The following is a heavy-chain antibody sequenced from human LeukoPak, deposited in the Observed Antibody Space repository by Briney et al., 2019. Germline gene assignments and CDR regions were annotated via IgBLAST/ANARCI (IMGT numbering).Heavy chain of an antibody. D-gene: IGHD6-19*01. CDR1: GYSFTDYF. CDR3: ARLPTATRHWLAASDI. V-gene: IGHV1-2*06. CDR2: INPDAGDT. Sequence: ASVKVSCKASGYSFTDYFLYWVRQPPGQGLEWMGRINPDAGDTNYAQTFQGRITMTRGTSISTAYMELSSLKSDDTAVYYCARLPTATRHWLAASDIWGQGTVVTVSS. J-gene: IGHJ3*02.